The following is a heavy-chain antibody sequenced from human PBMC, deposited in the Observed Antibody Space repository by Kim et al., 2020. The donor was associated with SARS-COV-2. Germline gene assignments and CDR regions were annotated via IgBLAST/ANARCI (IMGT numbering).Heavy chain of an antibody. CDR1: GFTFSSYG. D-gene: IGHD5-12*01. Sequence: GGSLRLSCAASGFTFSSYGMHWVRQAPGKGLEWVAVIWYDGSNKYYADSVKGRFTISRDNSKNTLYLQMNSLRAEDTAVYYCARMGPWDIVATALDYWGPGTLVTVSS. CDR2: IWYDGSNK. J-gene: IGHJ4*02. CDR3: ARMGPWDIVATALDY. V-gene: IGHV3-33*01.